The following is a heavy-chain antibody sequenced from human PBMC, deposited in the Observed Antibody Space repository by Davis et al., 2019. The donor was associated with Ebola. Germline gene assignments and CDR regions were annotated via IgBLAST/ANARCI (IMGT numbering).Heavy chain of an antibody. CDR3: ARGRHDFWSGSPPNWFDT. CDR1: GFTFSSYS. Sequence: GGSLTLSCAASGFTFSSYSMNWVRQAPGKGLEWVSSISSSSSFIYYADSVKGRFTISRDNAKNSLYLQMNSLRDEDTAVYYCARGRHDFWSGSPPNWFDTWGQGTLVTVSS. D-gene: IGHD3-3*01. J-gene: IGHJ5*02. CDR2: ISSSSSFI. V-gene: IGHV3-21*01.